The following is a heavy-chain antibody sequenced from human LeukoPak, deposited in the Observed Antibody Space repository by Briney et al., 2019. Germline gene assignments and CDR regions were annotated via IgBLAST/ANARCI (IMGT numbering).Heavy chain of an antibody. CDR2: INSDGSST. CDR1: GFTFSSYW. J-gene: IGHJ6*02. D-gene: IGHD5-18*01. CDR3: ARDPYSYGFGGYYYYYYGMDV. Sequence: GGSLRLSCAASGFTFSSYWMHWVRQAPGKGLVWVSRINSDGSSTSYADSVKGRFTISRDNAKNTLYLQMNSLRAEDTAVYYCARDPYSYGFGGYYYYYYGMDVWGQGTTVTVS. V-gene: IGHV3-74*01.